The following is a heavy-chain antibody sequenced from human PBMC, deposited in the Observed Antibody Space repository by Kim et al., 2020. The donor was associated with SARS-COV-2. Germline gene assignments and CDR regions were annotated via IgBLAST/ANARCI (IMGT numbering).Heavy chain of an antibody. D-gene: IGHD6-13*01. CDR2: IYSGGSST. CDR1: GFTFSSYA. Sequence: GGSLRLSCAASGFTFSSYAMSWVRQAPGKGLEWVSVIYSGGSSTYYADSVKGRFTISRDNSKNTLYLQMNSLRAEDTAVYYCAKELSSSWYGYYYGMDVWGQGTTVTVSS. CDR3: AKELSSSWYGYYYGMDV. V-gene: IGHV3-23*03. J-gene: IGHJ6*02.